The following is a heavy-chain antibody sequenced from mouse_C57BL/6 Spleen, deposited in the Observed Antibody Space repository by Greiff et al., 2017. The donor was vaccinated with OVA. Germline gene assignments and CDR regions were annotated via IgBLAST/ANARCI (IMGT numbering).Heavy chain of an antibody. D-gene: IGHD2-4*01. CDR3: ARTYDYEGFAY. CDR2: IYPGSGNT. Sequence: QVQLQQSGPELVKPGASVKISCKASGYSFTSYYIHWVKQRPGQGLAWIGWIYPGSGNTKYNEKFKGKATLTADTSSSTAYMQLSSLTSEDSAVYYCARTYDYEGFAYWGQGTLVTVSA. CDR1: GYSFTSYY. V-gene: IGHV1-66*01. J-gene: IGHJ3*01.